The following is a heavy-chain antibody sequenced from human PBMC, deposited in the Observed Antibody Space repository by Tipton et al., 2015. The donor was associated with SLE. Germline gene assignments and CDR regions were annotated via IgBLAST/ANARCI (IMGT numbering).Heavy chain of an antibody. CDR2: ISSSDSTI. CDR1: GFTFSSYE. Sequence: GSLRLSCAASGFTFSSYEMNWVRQAPGKGLEWVSYISSSDSTIYYADSVKGRFTISRDNAKNSLYLQMNSLRAEDTAVYYCAREGMDDAFDIWGQGTMVTVSS. CDR3: AREGMDDAFDI. V-gene: IGHV3-48*03. J-gene: IGHJ3*02. D-gene: IGHD5-24*01.